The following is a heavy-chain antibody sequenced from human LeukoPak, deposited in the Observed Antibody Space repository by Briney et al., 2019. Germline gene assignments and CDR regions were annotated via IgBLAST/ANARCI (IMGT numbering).Heavy chain of an antibody. D-gene: IGHD3-22*01. J-gene: IGHJ3*02. CDR3: AGEDNSSGYRPFDI. CDR1: GYTFTGYY. CDR2: INPNNGGT. V-gene: IGHV1-2*06. Sequence: GSVKVSCKASGYTFTGYYIHWVRQAPGQGLEWMGRINPNNGGTNYAQKFQGRVTMTRDMSMSTAYMELSRLRSVDTAVYYCAGEDNSSGYRPFDIWGQGTMVTVPS.